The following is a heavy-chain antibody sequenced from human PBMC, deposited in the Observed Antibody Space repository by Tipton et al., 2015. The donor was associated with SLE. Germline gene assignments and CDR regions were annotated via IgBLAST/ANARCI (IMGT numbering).Heavy chain of an antibody. J-gene: IGHJ6*03. CDR3: ARAFSDYDFWSGYQGYMDV. D-gene: IGHD3-3*01. V-gene: IGHV4-39*07. Sequence: TLSLTCAVSGGSISSSSYYWGWIRQPPGKGLEWIGSIYYSGNTYYNPSLKSRVTISVDTSKNHFSLKLSSVTAADTAVYYCARAFSDYDFWSGYQGYMDVWGKGTTVTVSS. CDR2: IYYSGNT. CDR1: GGSISSSSYY.